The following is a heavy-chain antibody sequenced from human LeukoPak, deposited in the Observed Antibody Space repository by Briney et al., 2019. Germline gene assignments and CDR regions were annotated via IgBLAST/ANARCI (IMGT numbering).Heavy chain of an antibody. D-gene: IGHD3-3*01. V-gene: IGHV3-11*01. J-gene: IGHJ1*01. CDR2: ISSSGSTI. CDR3: AREDLEWLLYSRIIQY. Sequence: GGSLRLSCAASGFTFSDYYMSWIRQAPGKGLEWVSYISSSGSTIYYADSVKGRFTISRDNAKNSLYLQMNSLRAEDTAVYYCAREDLEWLLYSRIIQYWGQGTLVTVSS. CDR1: GFTFSDYY.